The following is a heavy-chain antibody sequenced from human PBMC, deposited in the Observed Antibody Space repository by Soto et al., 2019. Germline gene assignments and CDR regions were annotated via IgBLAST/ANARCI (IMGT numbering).Heavy chain of an antibody. CDR3: AKLVIGYCSGNTCDDY. CDR1: GFTFSYG. D-gene: IGHD2-15*01. J-gene: IGHJ4*02. Sequence: VQLLESGGGLIQPGGSLRLSCAASGFTFSYGIHWLRQAPGKGLEWVAYISYDSSNKFYGDSVKGRFTISRDNSKNTIFLQMNSLRAEDTAVYYCAKLVIGYCSGNTCDDYWGQGTLVAVSS. V-gene: IGHV3-30*18. CDR2: ISYDSSNK.